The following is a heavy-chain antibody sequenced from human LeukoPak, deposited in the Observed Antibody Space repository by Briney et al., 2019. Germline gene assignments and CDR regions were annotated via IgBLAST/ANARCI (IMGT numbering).Heavy chain of an antibody. D-gene: IGHD3-10*01. Sequence: PGGSLRLSCAASVFTFSDYYMSWIRQAPGKGLEWVSYISSSGSTIYYADSVKGRFTISRDNAKNSLYLQMNSLRAEDTAVYYCATDRGFMVQENWFDPWGQGTLVTVSS. CDR1: VFTFSDYY. J-gene: IGHJ5*02. CDR3: ATDRGFMVQENWFDP. CDR2: ISSSGSTI. V-gene: IGHV3-11*01.